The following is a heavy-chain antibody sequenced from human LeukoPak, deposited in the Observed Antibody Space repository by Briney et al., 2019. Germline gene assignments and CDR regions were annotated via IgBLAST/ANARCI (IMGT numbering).Heavy chain of an antibody. D-gene: IGHD1-26*01. CDR1: GGSISSSAYY. CDR2: IYYSGRT. CDR3: ARRREILGGFVDN. V-gene: IGHV4-39*01. Sequence: SETLSLTCIVSGGSISSSAYYWGWIRQSPGKGLEWIGNIYYSGRTYYNPSLKTRVTISVDTSKNQFSLKLSSVTAADTAVYYCARRREILGGFVDNWGQGTLVTASS. J-gene: IGHJ4*02.